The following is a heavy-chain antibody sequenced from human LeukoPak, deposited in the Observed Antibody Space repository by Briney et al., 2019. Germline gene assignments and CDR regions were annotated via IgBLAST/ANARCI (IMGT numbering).Heavy chain of an antibody. V-gene: IGHV4-34*01. J-gene: IGHJ6*03. CDR1: GGSISSYY. CDR3: ARRGSKNWNYRDYYYYMDV. CDR2: INHSGST. D-gene: IGHD1-7*01. Sequence: KPSETLSLTCTVSGGSISSYYWSWIRQPPGKGLEWIGEINHSGSTNYNPSLKSRVTISVDTSKNQFSLKLSSVTAADTAVYYCARRGSKNWNYRDYYYYMDVWGKGTTVTVSS.